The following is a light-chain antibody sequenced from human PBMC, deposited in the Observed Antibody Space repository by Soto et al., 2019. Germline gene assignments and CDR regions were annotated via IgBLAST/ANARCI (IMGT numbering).Light chain of an antibody. CDR2: SDH. CDR3: AAWDGSLNGPL. V-gene: IGLV1-44*01. Sequence: QSVLTQPPSASGTPGQRVTISCSGSSSNIGSNTVNWYQQLPGTAPTLLIYSDHQRPSGVPGRFSGSKSGTAASLAVNGLQSEDEAYYYCAAWDGSLNGPLFGGGTKLTVL. J-gene: IGLJ3*02. CDR1: SSNIGSNT.